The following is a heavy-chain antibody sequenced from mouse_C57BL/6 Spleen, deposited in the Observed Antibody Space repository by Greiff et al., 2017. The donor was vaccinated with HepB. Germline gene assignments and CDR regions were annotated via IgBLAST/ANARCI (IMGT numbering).Heavy chain of an antibody. CDR2: IYPSDSET. Sequence: QVQLQQPGAELVRPGSSVKLSCKASGYTFTSYWMDWVKQRPGQGLEWIGNIYPSDSETHYNQKFKDKATLTVDKSSSTAYMQLSSLTSEDSAVYYCARWTHYYDYDDYWGQGTTLTVSS. J-gene: IGHJ2*01. CDR3: ARWTHYYDYDDY. V-gene: IGHV1-61*01. D-gene: IGHD2-4*01. CDR1: GYTFTSYW.